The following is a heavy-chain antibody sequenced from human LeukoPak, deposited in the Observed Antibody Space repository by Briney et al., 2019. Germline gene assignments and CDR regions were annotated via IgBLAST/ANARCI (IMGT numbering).Heavy chain of an antibody. CDR1: GYTFTSYY. J-gene: IGHJ1*01. D-gene: IGHD6-19*01. CDR3: ARGGSFGGWYSSAEYFQH. Sequence: VASVKVSCKASGYTFTSYYMHWVRQAPGQGLEWMGWINPNSGGTNYAQKFQGRDTMTRDTSISTAYMELSRLRSDDTAVYYCARGGSFGGWYSSAEYFQHWGQGTLVTVSS. CDR2: INPNSGGT. V-gene: IGHV1-2*02.